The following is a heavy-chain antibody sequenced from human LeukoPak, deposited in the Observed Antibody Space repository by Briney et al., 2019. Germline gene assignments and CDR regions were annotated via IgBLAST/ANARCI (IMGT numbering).Heavy chain of an antibody. V-gene: IGHV4-59*01. Sequence: PSETLSLTCTVPGGSISSYYWSWIRQPPGKGLEWMGYIYYSGSTNDNPSPKSPVTISVDTSKNQFSLKLSSVTAADTAVYYCARQAPYSSGWWVYYYYGMDVWGQGTTVTVSS. CDR1: GGSISSYY. CDR3: ARQAPYSSGWWVYYYYGMDV. J-gene: IGHJ6*02. CDR2: IYYSGST. D-gene: IGHD6-19*01.